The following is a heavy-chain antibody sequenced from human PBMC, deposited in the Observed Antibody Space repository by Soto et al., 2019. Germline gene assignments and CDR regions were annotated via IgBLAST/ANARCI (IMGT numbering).Heavy chain of an antibody. J-gene: IGHJ4*02. Sequence: PSETLSLTCTFSGGSISSSSYYWGWIRQPPGKGLEWIGSISYSGSTYYNPSLKSRVTISVDTSKNQFSLKLSSVTAADTAVYYCASYYYDSIGYSYVSGVYCCQGTLVTLSS. D-gene: IGHD3-22*01. V-gene: IGHV4-39*01. CDR1: GGSISSSSYY. CDR3: ASYYYDSIGYSYVSGVY. CDR2: ISYSGST.